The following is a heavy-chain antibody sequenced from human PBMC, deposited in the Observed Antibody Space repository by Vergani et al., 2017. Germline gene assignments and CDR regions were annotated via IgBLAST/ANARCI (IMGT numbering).Heavy chain of an antibody. V-gene: IGHV4-39*01. J-gene: IGHJ5*02. CDR1: GGSISSSSYY. D-gene: IGHD5-24*01. Sequence: QLQLQESGPGLVKPSETLSLTCTVSGGSISSSSYYWGWIRQPPGKGLEWIGSIYYSGSTYYNPSLKSRATISVDTSKNQFALKLSSVTAAYTAVYYCARQDSGEGYNLDWFDPWGQGTLVTVSS. CDR3: ARQDSGEGYNLDWFDP. CDR2: IYYSGST.